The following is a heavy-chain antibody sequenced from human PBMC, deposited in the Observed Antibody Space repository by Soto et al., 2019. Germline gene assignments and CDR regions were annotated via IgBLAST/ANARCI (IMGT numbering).Heavy chain of an antibody. CDR2: ISGSGDGV. CDR3: AGPGYSSQDY. J-gene: IGHJ4*02. CDR1: GFTFSTFA. Sequence: GSLRLSCAASGFTFSTFALSWVRQAPGKGLEWVSAISGSGDGVDYADSVKGQFTISRDNSKNTLYLQMNSLRVGDTAGYYWAGPGYSSQDYWGQGTLVTASS. D-gene: IGHD5-18*01. V-gene: IGHV3-23*01.